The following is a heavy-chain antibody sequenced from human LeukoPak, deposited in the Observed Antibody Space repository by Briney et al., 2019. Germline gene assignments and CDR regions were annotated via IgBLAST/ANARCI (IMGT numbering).Heavy chain of an antibody. CDR1: GVTFSSNY. Sequence: GGSLRLSCAASGVTFSSNYMTWVRQAPGKGLEWVAVIYIGGSTYSAAFGRVLFTLSRDHRKTSLYLQMNSLSTEDTALYYCAKDHATILYAFDIWGQGTMVTVSS. J-gene: IGHJ3*02. CDR3: AKDHATILYAFDI. V-gene: IGHV3-53*05. D-gene: IGHD3-3*01. CDR2: IYIGGST.